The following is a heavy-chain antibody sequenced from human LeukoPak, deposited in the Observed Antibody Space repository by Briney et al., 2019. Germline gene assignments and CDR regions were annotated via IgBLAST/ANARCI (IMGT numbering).Heavy chain of an antibody. J-gene: IGHJ3*02. D-gene: IGHD2-2*01. Sequence: PGGSLRLSCAASGFTFSSYSMNWVRQAPGKGLEWVSYISSSSSTIYYADSVKGRFTISRDNAKNSLYLQMNSLRAEDTAVYYCARDVVPAAIRAFDIWGQGTMVTVSS. CDR1: GFTFSSYS. CDR3: ARDVVPAAIRAFDI. V-gene: IGHV3-48*01. CDR2: ISSSSSTI.